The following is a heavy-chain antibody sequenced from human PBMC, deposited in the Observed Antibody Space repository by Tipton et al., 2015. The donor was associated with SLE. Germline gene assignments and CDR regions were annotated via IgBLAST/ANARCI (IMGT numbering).Heavy chain of an antibody. D-gene: IGHD3-16*01. Sequence: TLSLTCTVSGGSISSTGYYWGWIRQPPGKGLEWIGNVYYSGSTFYNPSLKSRVTVSVDTSENQFSLKLSSVTAADTALYYCARHMITGGEFDYWGQGTLVTVSS. CDR1: GGSISSTGYY. J-gene: IGHJ4*02. CDR2: VYYSGST. CDR3: ARHMITGGEFDY. V-gene: IGHV4-39*01.